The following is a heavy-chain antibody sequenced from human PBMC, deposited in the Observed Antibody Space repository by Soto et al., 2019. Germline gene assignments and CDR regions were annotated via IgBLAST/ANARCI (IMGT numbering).Heavy chain of an antibody. CDR3: ARDGYYYGSGQYGMDV. Sequence: GGSLRLSCAASGFTVSSNCMSWVRQAPGKGLEWVSVIYSGGSTYYADSVKGRFTISRDNSKNTLYLQMNSLRAEDTAVYYCARDGYYYGSGQYGMDVWGQGTTVTVSS. CDR2: IYSGGST. D-gene: IGHD3-10*01. V-gene: IGHV3-53*01. J-gene: IGHJ6*02. CDR1: GFTVSSNC.